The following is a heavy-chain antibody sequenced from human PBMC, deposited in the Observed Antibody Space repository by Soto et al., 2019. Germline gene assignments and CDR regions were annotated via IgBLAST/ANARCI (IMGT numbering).Heavy chain of an antibody. CDR3: ARGGAYCSGGSCYIDY. V-gene: IGHV4-59*06. CDR2: IYYSGST. Sequence: PSETLSLTCTVSGGSISSYYWSWIRQHPGKGLEWIGYIYYSGSTYYNPSLKSRVTISVDTSKNQFSLKLSSVTAADTAVYYCARGGAYCSGGSCYIDYWGQGTLVTVSS. CDR1: GGSISSYY. D-gene: IGHD2-15*01. J-gene: IGHJ4*02.